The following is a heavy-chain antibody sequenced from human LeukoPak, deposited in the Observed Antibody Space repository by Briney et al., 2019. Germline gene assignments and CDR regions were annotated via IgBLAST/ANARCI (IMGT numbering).Heavy chain of an antibody. Sequence: GGSLRLSCAASGFTVSSNYMSWVRQAPGKGLEWVAVISYDGSNKYYADSVKGRFTISRDNSKNTLYLQMNSLRAEDTAVYYCAKDSEWELRTEYFQHWGQGTLVTVSS. V-gene: IGHV3-30*18. D-gene: IGHD1-26*01. CDR1: GFTVSSNY. CDR3: AKDSEWELRTEYFQH. J-gene: IGHJ1*01. CDR2: ISYDGSNK.